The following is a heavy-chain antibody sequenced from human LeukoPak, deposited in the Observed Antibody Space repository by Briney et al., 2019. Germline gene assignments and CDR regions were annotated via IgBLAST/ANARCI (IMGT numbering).Heavy chain of an antibody. CDR3: ARDRLPATAGY. J-gene: IGHJ4*02. CDR1: GYTFTSYY. V-gene: IGHV1-46*01. Sequence: GASVKVSCKASGYTFTSYYMHWVRQAPGQGLEWMGIINPSGGSTSYAQKFQGRATMTRDTSTSTVYMELSSLRSEDTAVYYCARDRLPATAGYWGQGTLVTVSS. D-gene: IGHD2-2*01. CDR2: INPSGGST.